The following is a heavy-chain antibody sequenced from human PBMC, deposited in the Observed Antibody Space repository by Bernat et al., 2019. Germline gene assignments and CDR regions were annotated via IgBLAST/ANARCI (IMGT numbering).Heavy chain of an antibody. D-gene: IGHD5-12*01. Sequence: EVQLVESGVGVAKPGGSLTLSCAASGFTFSNAWMSWVRQASGKGREWVGRIKSKTDGGTTDYAAPVKGRFTISRDDSKNTQYLQMNRLKTEDIAVYYCTTVDIVGTIFVSYWGQGTLVTVSS. CDR3: TTVDIVGTIFVSY. J-gene: IGHJ4*02. CDR1: GFTFSNAW. V-gene: IGHV3-15*01. CDR2: IKSKTDGGTT.